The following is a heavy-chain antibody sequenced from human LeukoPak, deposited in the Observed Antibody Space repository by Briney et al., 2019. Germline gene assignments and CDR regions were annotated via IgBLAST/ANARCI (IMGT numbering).Heavy chain of an antibody. V-gene: IGHV4-39*01. J-gene: IGHJ4*02. Sequence: SETLSLTCTVSGGSISSSSYYWGWIRQPPGKGLEWIGSIYYSGSTYYNPSLKSRVTISVDTSKNQFSLKLSSVTAADTAVYYCAGIAAAGNRNFDYWGQGTLVTVSS. CDR3: AGIAAAGNRNFDY. CDR1: GGSISSSSYY. CDR2: IYYSGST. D-gene: IGHD6-13*01.